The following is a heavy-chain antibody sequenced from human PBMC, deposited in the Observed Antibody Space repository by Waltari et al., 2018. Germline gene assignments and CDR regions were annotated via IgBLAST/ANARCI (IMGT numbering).Heavy chain of an antibody. CDR2: INHSGST. V-gene: IGHV4-34*01. CDR3: ARGYSSGWLDY. CDR1: GGSFRGYY. Sequence: QVQLQQWGAGLLKPSETLSLTCAVHGGSFRGYYWSWIRQPPGKGLDWIGEINHSGSTNYNPSLKSRVTISVDTSKNQFSLKLSSVTAADTAVYYCARGYSSGWLDYWGQGTLVTVSS. J-gene: IGHJ4*02. D-gene: IGHD6-19*01.